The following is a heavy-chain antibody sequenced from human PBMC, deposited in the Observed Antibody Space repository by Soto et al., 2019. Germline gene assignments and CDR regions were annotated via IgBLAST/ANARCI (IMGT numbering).Heavy chain of an antibody. Sequence: GGSLRLSCSASGFIFSDHAMTWIRRAPGRGLEWVAFIGGTPDGGRVEYAASARGRFTISRDDAKRSVYLQMNSLRPDDTGVHYCTRGSFGYYGPWGQGTQVTVYS. CDR1: GFIFSDHA. J-gene: IGHJ5*02. CDR3: TRGSFGYYGP. CDR2: IGGTPDGGRV. D-gene: IGHD3-3*01. V-gene: IGHV3-49*03.